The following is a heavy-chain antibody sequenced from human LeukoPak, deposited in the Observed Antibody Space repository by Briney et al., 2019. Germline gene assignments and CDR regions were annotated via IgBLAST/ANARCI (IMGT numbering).Heavy chain of an antibody. J-gene: IGHJ6*02. D-gene: IGHD5-24*01. CDR1: GFTFSDHY. CDR3: TRGDPGYYYYYGMDV. CDR2: TRNKANSYTT. Sequence: PGGSLRLSCAASGFTFSDHYMDWVRQAPGKGLEWVGRTRNKANSYTTEYAASVKGRFTISRDDSKNSLYLQMNSLKTEDTAVYYCTRGDPGYYYYYGMDVWGQGTTVTVSS. V-gene: IGHV3-72*01.